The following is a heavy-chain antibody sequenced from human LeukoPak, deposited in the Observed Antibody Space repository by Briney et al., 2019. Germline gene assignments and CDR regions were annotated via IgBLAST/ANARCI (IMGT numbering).Heavy chain of an antibody. D-gene: IGHD3-10*02. V-gene: IGHV3-48*03. CDR2: ISSSGSTI. Sequence: GSLRLSCAASGFTFSSYEMNWVRQAPGKGLEWVSYISSSGSTIYYADSVKGRFTISRDNAKNSLYLQMNSLRAEDTAVYYCVELGITMIGGVWGKGTTVTTSS. CDR1: GFTFSSYE. J-gene: IGHJ6*04. CDR3: VELGITMIGGV.